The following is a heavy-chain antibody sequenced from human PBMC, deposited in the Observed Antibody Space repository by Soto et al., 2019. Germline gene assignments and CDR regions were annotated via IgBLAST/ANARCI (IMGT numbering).Heavy chain of an antibody. CDR2: IIPIFGTA. Sequence: QVQLVQSGAEVKKPGSSVKVSCKAPGGTFSSYAISWVRQAPGQGLEWMGGIIPIFGTAKYAQKFQGRVTMTEDESTSTGNMELSSLRSEDTALYYCARSQGGSSSLDIYYYSWYGVDVWGQATTVTVSS. CDR1: GGTFSSYA. D-gene: IGHD2-15*01. CDR3: ARSQGGSSSLDIYYYSWYGVDV. J-gene: IGHJ6*02. V-gene: IGHV1-69*01.